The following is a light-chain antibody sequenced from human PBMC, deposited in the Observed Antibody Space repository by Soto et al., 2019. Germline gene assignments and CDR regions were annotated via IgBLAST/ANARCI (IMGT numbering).Light chain of an antibody. CDR1: QDIKKS. Sequence: DIQMTQSPSSLSASVGDRVTITCQASQDIKKSLNWYQHKPGKAPNLLIYDASNLQTGAPSRFSGNGSGTDFTFTISSLQSEDIATYYCQQYENLPITLGQGTRLEIK. CDR2: DAS. J-gene: IGKJ5*01. V-gene: IGKV1-33*01. CDR3: QQYENLPIT.